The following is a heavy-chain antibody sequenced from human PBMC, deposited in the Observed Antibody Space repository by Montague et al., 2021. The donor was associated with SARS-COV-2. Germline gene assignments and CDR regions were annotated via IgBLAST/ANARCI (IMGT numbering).Heavy chain of an antibody. CDR3: ARGSGSASATWFDP. Sequence: SETLSLTCTVSGDPISSSSYYWGWIRQSPGRGLEWIGHIYYTGITKYKSSLKSRVTISVDTSKNQLSLKLDSVTAADTAVYYCARGSGSASATWFDPWGQGTLVTVSS. D-gene: IGHD6-25*01. J-gene: IGHJ5*02. CDR2: IYYTGIT. V-gene: IGHV4-39*07. CDR1: GDPISSSSYY.